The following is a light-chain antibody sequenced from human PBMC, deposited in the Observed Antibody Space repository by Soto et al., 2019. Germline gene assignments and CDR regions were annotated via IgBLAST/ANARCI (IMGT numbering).Light chain of an antibody. CDR2: GAS. V-gene: IGKV3-15*01. CDR1: QSVSSK. CDR3: QQYDNWPPVT. Sequence: ETVMKPSPAPLSVSQGERATLSCRASQSVSSKLAWYQPKPGQAPRLLIYGASTRATGIPARFSGSGSGTQFTLTISSLQSENFAVYYCQQYDNWPPVTFGGGTMVDI. J-gene: IGKJ4*01.